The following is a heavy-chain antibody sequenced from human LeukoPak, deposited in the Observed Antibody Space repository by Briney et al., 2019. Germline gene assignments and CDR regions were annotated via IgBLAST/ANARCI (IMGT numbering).Heavy chain of an antibody. V-gene: IGHV3-48*01. Sequence: GGSLRLSCAASGFPLSRYSINWVRQAPGKGLEWVSYISSSGSAIYYVDSVKGRFTVSRDNAKNSLFLQMNSPRAEDTAVYYCVRVKGSYFDYWGQGALVTVSS. CDR3: VRVKGSYFDY. CDR2: ISSSGSAI. J-gene: IGHJ4*02. CDR1: GFPLSRYS. D-gene: IGHD2-15*01.